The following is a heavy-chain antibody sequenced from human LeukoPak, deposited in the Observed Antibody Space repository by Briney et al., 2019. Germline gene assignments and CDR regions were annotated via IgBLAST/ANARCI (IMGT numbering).Heavy chain of an antibody. D-gene: IGHD1-1*01. J-gene: IGHJ4*02. CDR3: GRGQRV. V-gene: IGHV4-39*07. CDR2: IYYSGST. CDR1: GDSITTRDYY. Sequence: PSETLSLTCTVSGDSITTRDYYWGWIRQPPGKGLEWIGSIYYSGSTYYNPSLKGRVTISIDTSKNQFSLNLNTVTAADTAVYYCGRGQRVWGQGTLVTVSS.